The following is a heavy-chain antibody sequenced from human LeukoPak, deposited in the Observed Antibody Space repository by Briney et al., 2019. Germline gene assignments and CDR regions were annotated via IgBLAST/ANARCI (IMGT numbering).Heavy chain of an antibody. CDR1: GFTFSGYW. Sequence: GGPLRLSCAASGFTFSGYWMPWVRQAPGKGLEWVANLKQDGSEKHFADSVKGRFTISRDNAENSLYLQMNSLRAEDTAMYYCARGTIAAPGTDYWGQGTLVTVSS. CDR3: ARGTIAAPGTDY. V-gene: IGHV3-7*01. J-gene: IGHJ4*02. D-gene: IGHD6-13*01. CDR2: LKQDGSEK.